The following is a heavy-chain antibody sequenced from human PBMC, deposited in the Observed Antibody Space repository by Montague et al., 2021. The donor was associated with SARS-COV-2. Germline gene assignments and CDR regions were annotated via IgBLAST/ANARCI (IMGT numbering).Heavy chain of an antibody. Sequence: TLSLTCTVSGGSISSGGYYWSWIRQHPGKGLEWIGYIYYSGSTYYKPSLKSRATISVDTSKNQFSLKLSFVTAEDTAVDYCARGGTIFGVVTFPFDYWGQGTLVTVSS. CDR2: IYYSGST. CDR3: ARGGTIFGVVTFPFDY. V-gene: IGHV4-31*03. CDR1: GGSISSGGYY. D-gene: IGHD3-3*01. J-gene: IGHJ4*02.